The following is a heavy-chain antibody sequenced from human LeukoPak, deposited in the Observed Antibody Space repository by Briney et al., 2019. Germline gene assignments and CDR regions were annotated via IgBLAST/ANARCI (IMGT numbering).Heavy chain of an antibody. Sequence: AASARVSCKASGYTFTRFPLHWVRQAPGESPEWMGWINPGNGDTKYSPEFQGRVTITRDTSATTAYMELTSLTSEDMAVYYCARERGGTYYSDYFDFWGQGTLVSVSS. V-gene: IGHV1-3*03. D-gene: IGHD1-26*01. CDR1: GYTFTRFP. J-gene: IGHJ4*02. CDR2: INPGNGDT. CDR3: ARERGGTYYSDYFDF.